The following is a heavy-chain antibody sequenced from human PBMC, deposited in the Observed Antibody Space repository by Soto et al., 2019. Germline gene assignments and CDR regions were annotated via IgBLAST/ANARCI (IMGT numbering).Heavy chain of an antibody. J-gene: IGHJ4*02. CDR2: IIPIFGTA. V-gene: IGHV1-69*05. CDR3: ASRHSPSDYVWGSYRN. CDR1: GGTFSSYA. D-gene: IGHD3-16*02. Sequence: QVQLVQSGAEVKKPGSSVKVSCKASGGTFSSYAISWVRQAPGQGLEWMGGIIPIFGTANYAQKFQGRVTITXXAXPXXAYMARSTLRSEDTAVYYCASRHSPSDYVWGSYRNWGQGTLVTVSS.